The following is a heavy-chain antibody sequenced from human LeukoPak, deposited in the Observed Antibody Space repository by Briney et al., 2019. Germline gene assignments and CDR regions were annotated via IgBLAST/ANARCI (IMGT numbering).Heavy chain of an antibody. V-gene: IGHV4-34*01. D-gene: IGHD4-23*01. J-gene: IGHJ4*02. Sequence: SETLSLTCAVYGGSFSGYYWSWIRQPPGKGLEWIGEINHSGSTNYNPSLKSRVTISVDTSKNQFSLKLSSVTAADTAVYYCARGRRQGGNSAASYFDYWGQGTLVTVSS. CDR2: INHSGST. CDR3: ARGRRQGGNSAASYFDY. CDR1: GGSFSGYY.